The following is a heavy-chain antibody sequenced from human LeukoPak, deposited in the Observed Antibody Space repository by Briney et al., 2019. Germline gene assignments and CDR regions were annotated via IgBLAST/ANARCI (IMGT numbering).Heavy chain of an antibody. CDR1: GYTLTELS. D-gene: IGHD3-22*01. J-gene: IGHJ3*02. CDR2: FDPEDGET. CDR3: ATRGGYYSIDAFDI. V-gene: IGHV1-24*01. Sequence: ASVKVSCTVSGYTLTELSMHWVRQAPGKGLEWMGGFDPEDGETIYAQKFQGRVTMTEDTSTDTAYMELSSLRSEDTAVYYCATRGGYYSIDAFDIWGQGTMVTVSS.